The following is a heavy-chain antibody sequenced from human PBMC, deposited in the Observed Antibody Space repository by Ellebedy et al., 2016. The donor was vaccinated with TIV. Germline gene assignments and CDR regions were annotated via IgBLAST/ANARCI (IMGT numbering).Heavy chain of an antibody. D-gene: IGHD2-8*02. CDR2: ISGGGGST. V-gene: IGHV3-23*01. J-gene: IGHJ4*02. CDR3: AKDPSDYWGCFDY. CDR1: GFTFSSYA. Sequence: GESLKISCAASGFTFSSYAMTWVRQAPGKGLEWISSISGGGGSTYYADSVKGRFTISRDNSKNTLFLQMNSLRAEDTAVYYCAKDPSDYWGCFDYWGQGTLVTVSS.